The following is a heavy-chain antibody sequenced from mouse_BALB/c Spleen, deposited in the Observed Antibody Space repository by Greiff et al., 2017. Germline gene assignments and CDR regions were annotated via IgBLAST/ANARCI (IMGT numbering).Heavy chain of an antibody. CDR1: GFTFSSYG. Sequence: VQLQQSGGGLVQPGESLKLSCAASGFTFSSYGMSWVRQTPDKRLELVATINSNGGSTYYPDSVKGRFTISRDNAKNTLYLQMSSLKSEDTAMYYCARDAGAMDYWGQGTSVTVSS. V-gene: IGHV5-6-3*01. J-gene: IGHJ4*01. CDR2: INSNGGST. CDR3: ARDAGAMDY.